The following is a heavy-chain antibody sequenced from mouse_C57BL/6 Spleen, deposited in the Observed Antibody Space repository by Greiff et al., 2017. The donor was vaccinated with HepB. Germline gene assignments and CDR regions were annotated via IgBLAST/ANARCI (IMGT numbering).Heavy chain of an antibody. Sequence: QVQLKQPGAELVKPGASVKLSCKASGYTFTSYWMHWVKQRPGRGLEWIGRIDPNSGGTKYNEKFKSKATLTVDKASSTAYMQLSSLTSEDSAVYYCARSGRQLREGYYFDYWGQGTTLTVSS. J-gene: IGHJ2*01. CDR3: ARSGRQLREGYYFDY. D-gene: IGHD3-2*02. V-gene: IGHV1-72*01. CDR2: IDPNSGGT. CDR1: GYTFTSYW.